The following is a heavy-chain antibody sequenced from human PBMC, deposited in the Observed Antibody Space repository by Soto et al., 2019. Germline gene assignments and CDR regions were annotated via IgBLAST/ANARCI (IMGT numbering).Heavy chain of an antibody. CDR1: GGSISSSSYY. J-gene: IGHJ4*02. D-gene: IGHD1-26*01. CDR2: IYYSGGT. Sequence: SETLSLTCTVSGGSISSSSYYWGWIRQPPGKGLEWIGSIYYSGGTYYSPSLKSRVAMSVDTSKNQFSLTLSSVTAADTAVYYCARPSGSYLYYFDYWGQGTLVT. CDR3: ARPSGSYLYYFDY. V-gene: IGHV4-39*01.